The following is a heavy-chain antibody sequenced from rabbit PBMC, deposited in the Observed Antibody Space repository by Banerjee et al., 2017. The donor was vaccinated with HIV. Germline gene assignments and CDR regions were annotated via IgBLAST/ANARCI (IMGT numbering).Heavy chain of an antibody. D-gene: IGHD2-1*01. V-gene: IGHV1S40*01. Sequence: QSLEESGGDLVKPGASLTLTCTASGFSFSGVYYMCWVRQAPGKGLEWIACIYADSGGSTYYARWARRRFTISKTSSTTVTLRLTSLTAADTATYFCARDQWDDYGDANLWGQGTLVTVS. CDR1: GFSFSGVYY. J-gene: IGHJ3*01. CDR2: IYADSGGST. CDR3: ARDQWDDYGDANL.